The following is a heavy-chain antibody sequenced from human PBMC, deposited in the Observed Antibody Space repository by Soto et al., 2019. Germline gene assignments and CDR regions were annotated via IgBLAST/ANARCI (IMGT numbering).Heavy chain of an antibody. J-gene: IGHJ5*02. CDR1: GGSISSYY. V-gene: IGHV4-59*08. D-gene: IGHD5-12*01. CDR2: IYYSGST. Sequence: SETLSLTCTVSGGSISSYYWSWIRQPPGKGLEWIGYIYYSGSTNYNPSLKSRVTISVDTSKNQFSLKLSSVTAADTAMYYCARTRGYSGYGTFAWFDPWGQGTLVTVSS. CDR3: ARTRGYSGYGTFAWFDP.